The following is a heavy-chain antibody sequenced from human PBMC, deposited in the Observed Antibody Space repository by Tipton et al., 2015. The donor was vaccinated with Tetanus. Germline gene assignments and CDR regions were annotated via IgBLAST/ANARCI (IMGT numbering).Heavy chain of an antibody. Sequence: TLSLTCTVSGGSIRGGTFYWAWIRQAPGKGLEWIGSVYESGDTYYIPSLKSRVTISVDTSKNQFSLKLKSMAAADTAVYYCARHQSAYFTPFDSWGQGTLVTVSS. CDR3: ARHQSAYFTPFDS. J-gene: IGHJ4*02. CDR2: VYESGDT. D-gene: IGHD3-3*01. V-gene: IGHV4-39*01. CDR1: GGSIRGGTFY.